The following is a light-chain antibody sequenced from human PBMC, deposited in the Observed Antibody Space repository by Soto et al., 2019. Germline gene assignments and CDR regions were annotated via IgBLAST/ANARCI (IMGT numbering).Light chain of an antibody. J-gene: IGKJ1*01. CDR2: GSS. CDR1: QAVRSN. Sequence: EIVMTQSPATLSVSPGERATLSCRASQAVRSNIAWYQQKPGQAPRLVIYGSSTRATGFPARFSGSGSGTEFTLTIGSLQSEDFALYYCQQYNDWPLTFGQGTRVEIK. CDR3: QQYNDWPLT. V-gene: IGKV3-15*01.